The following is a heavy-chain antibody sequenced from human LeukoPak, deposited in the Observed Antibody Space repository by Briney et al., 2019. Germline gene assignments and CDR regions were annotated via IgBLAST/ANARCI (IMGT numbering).Heavy chain of an antibody. V-gene: IGHV3-23*01. CDR3: ARNQQLGGHSYYYYGMDV. CDR1: GFTSIAYA. D-gene: IGHD3-16*01. J-gene: IGHJ6*02. CDR2: ISGGGVTT. Sequence: SGGSLRLSCVGSGFTSIAYALTWARQAPGKGLEWVSGISGGGVTTYYADSVKGRFTISRHNSKNTLYLQMNSLRADDTAIYYCARNQQLGGHSYYYYGMDVWGQETTVTVSS.